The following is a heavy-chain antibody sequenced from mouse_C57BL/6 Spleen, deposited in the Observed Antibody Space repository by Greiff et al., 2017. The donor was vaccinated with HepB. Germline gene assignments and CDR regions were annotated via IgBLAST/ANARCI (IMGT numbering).Heavy chain of an antibody. CDR2: IYPGDGDT. CDR1: GYAFSSSW. CDR3: ARLGKHDY. Sequence: QVQLQQSGPELVKPGASVKISCKASGYAFSSSWMNWVEQRPGKGLEWIGRIYPGDGDTDYNGKFKGKATLTADKSSSTAYMQLSSLTSEDSAVYFCARLGKHDYWGQGTTLTVSS. V-gene: IGHV1-82*01. D-gene: IGHD4-1*01. J-gene: IGHJ2*01.